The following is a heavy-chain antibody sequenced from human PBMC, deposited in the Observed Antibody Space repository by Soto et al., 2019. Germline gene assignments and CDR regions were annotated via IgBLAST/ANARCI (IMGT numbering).Heavy chain of an antibody. D-gene: IGHD6-19*01. Sequence: PGGSLRLSCAASGFTFSSYGMHWVRQAPGKGLEWVAVISYAGSNKYYADSVKGRFTISRDNAKNTLYLQMNSLRAEDTAVYYFAKVVAVAGLYYYYGMDVWGQGITVTVSS. V-gene: IGHV3-30*18. J-gene: IGHJ6*02. CDR2: ISYAGSNK. CDR3: AKVVAVAGLYYYYGMDV. CDR1: GFTFSSYG.